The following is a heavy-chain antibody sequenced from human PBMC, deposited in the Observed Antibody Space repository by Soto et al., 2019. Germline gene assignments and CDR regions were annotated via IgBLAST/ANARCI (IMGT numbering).Heavy chain of an antibody. CDR3: ARAEHYRDYQGGWFDP. D-gene: IGHD4-17*01. J-gene: IGHJ5*02. CDR2: IYHSGST. Sequence: SETLSLTCAVSGGSISSTNWWNWVRQPPGKGLEWIGEIYHSGSTNYNPSLKSRVTISVDKSKNQFSLKLGSVTAADTAVYYCARAEHYRDYQGGWFDPWGQGTLVTVSS. V-gene: IGHV4-4*02. CDR1: GGSISSTNW.